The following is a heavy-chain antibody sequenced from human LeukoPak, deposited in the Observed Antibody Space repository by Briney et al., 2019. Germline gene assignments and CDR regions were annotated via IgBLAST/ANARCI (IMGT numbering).Heavy chain of an antibody. V-gene: IGHV4-34*01. CDR2: INHSGSN. Sequence: SETLSLSCAVYGGSFSGYYWSWIRQPPAKGLEWPGEINHSGSNNYNPSVKSLVTISVDTSKYQFSLKLSSVTAADTAVYYCASSAGSRSDYWGQGTLVTVSS. J-gene: IGHJ4*02. CDR3: ASSAGSRSDY. CDR1: GGSFSGYY. D-gene: IGHD1-14*01.